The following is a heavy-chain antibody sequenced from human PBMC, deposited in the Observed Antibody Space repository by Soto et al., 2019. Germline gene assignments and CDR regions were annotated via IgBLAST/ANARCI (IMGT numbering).Heavy chain of an antibody. D-gene: IGHD4-17*01. CDR1: WFTIGSLA. J-gene: IGHJ6*02. CDR2: ISGCGGST. Sequence: VFLRVPSVAAWFTIGSLAVRLVLQAPRNWMEWVSDISGCGGSTYYADSVKGRFTISRDNYKNTLYLQMNSLRAEDTAVYYCAKAVRTLRNPRGGYYYYGMDVWRQGTTDTVSS. CDR3: AKAVRTLRNPRGGYYYYGMDV. V-gene: IGHV3-23*01.